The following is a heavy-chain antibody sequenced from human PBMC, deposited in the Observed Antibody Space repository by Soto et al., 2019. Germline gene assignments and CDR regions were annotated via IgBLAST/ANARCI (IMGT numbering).Heavy chain of an antibody. CDR2: IYYSGST. Sequence: KPSETLSLTCTVSGGSVSSGSHQWSWIRQSPGKGLEWIGYIYYSGSTNYNPSLKSRVTISVDTSKNQFSLKLSSVTAADTAVYYCARAGKRDYDFWSGYYTGLDYYYGMDVWGQGTTVTVS. J-gene: IGHJ6*02. CDR1: GGSVSSGSHQ. CDR3: ARAGKRDYDFWSGYYTGLDYYYGMDV. V-gene: IGHV4-61*01. D-gene: IGHD3-3*01.